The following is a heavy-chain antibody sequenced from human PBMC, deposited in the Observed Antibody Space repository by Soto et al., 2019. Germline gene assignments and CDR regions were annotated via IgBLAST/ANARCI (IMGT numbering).Heavy chain of an antibody. V-gene: IGHV3-23*01. D-gene: IGHD3-10*01. J-gene: IGHJ4*02. Sequence: EVPLLESGGGLVQPGGSLRLSSAASGFTFSSYALNWVRQAPGKGLEWVSTIIGSGSSTYYADSVKGRFTISRDNSRNTLYLQMNRLRGEDTAVYHCATQPYGSGNWGQGTLVTVSS. CDR3: ATQPYGSGN. CDR1: GFTFSSYA. CDR2: IIGSGSST.